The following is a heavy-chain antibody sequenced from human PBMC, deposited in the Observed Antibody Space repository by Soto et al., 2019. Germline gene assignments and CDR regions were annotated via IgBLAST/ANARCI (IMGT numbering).Heavy chain of an antibody. CDR2: INPNSGGT. D-gene: IGHD1-1*01. CDR1: GYTFTGYY. J-gene: IGHJ6*02. V-gene: IGHV1-2*02. CDR3: ASQLFALEEDYYYYYGMDV. Sequence: ASVKVSCKASGYTFTGYYMHWVRQAPGQGLEWMGWINPNSGGTNYAQKFQGRVTMTRDTSISTAYMELSRLRSDDTAVYYCASQLFALEEDYYYYYGMDVWGQGTTVTVSS.